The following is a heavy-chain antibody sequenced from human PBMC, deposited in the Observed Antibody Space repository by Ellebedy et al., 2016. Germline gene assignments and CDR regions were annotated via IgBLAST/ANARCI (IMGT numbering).Heavy chain of an antibody. V-gene: IGHV3-33*01. D-gene: IGHD3-22*01. CDR1: GFTFSSYG. CDR3: ARDDSSGFDF. CDR2: IWYDGSNK. J-gene: IGHJ4*02. Sequence: GGSLRLXXAASGFTFSSYGMHWVRQAPGKGLEWVAVIWYDGSNKYSADSVKGRFTSSRDNSKNTLYLQMNSLRAEDTAVYYCARDDSSGFDFWGQGTLVTVSS.